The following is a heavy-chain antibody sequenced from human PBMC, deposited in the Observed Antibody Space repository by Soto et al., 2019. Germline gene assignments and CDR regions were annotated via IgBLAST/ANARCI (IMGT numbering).Heavy chain of an antibody. Sequence: PSETLSLTCAVYGGSFNGYFWTWIRQTPGKGLEWIGEINHSGSTTYNSSPKSRVTISVDTSKNPFYLRLNPVTAADTAVYFFSGLARAGRQGDYYYGMDVWGHGTTVTVSS. V-gene: IGHV4-34*01. J-gene: IGHJ6*02. CDR3: SGLARAGRQGDYYYGMDV. D-gene: IGHD3-16*01. CDR1: GGSFNGYF. CDR2: INHSGST.